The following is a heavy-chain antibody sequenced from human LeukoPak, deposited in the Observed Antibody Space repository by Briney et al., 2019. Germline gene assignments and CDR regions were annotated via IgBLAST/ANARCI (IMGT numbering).Heavy chain of an antibody. J-gene: IGHJ6*02. CDR3: AKGDCYYDFCLDV. D-gene: IGHD3-3*01. Sequence: GGSLRLSCAACGLIFRSFDMSWARRAPGRGLEWVSSISGSGARTYYADSVKGRFTISRDNSKHTLYLQMNSLRADDTAVYYCAKGDCYYDFCLDVWGGGTTVPVSS. V-gene: IGHV3-23*01. CDR2: ISGSGART. CDR1: GLIFRSFD.